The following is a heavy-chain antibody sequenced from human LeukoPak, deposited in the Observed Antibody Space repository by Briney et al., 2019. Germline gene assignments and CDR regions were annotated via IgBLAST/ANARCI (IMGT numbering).Heavy chain of an antibody. CDR3: ARGGYCSGGSCDWFDP. Sequence: GGSLRLSCAASGSTFADYGMSWVRQAPGKGLEWVSGINWNGGSTGYADSVKGRFTISRDNAKNSLHLQMNSLRAEDTALYHCARGGYCSGGSCDWFDPWGQGTLVTVSS. CDR1: GSTFADYG. CDR2: INWNGGST. J-gene: IGHJ5*02. D-gene: IGHD2-15*01. V-gene: IGHV3-20*01.